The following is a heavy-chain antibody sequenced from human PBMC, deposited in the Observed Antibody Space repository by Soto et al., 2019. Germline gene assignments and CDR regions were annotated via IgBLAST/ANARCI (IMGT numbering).Heavy chain of an antibody. Sequence: ASVKVSCKASGYTFTSYGISWVRQAPGQGLEWMGWISAYNGNTNYAQKNQGRVTMTTDTSTSTAYMELRSLRSDDTAVYYCARVVVAAIWFDPWGQGTLVTVSS. CDR2: ISAYNGNT. CDR1: GYTFTSYG. CDR3: ARVVVAAIWFDP. V-gene: IGHV1-18*01. D-gene: IGHD2-15*01. J-gene: IGHJ5*02.